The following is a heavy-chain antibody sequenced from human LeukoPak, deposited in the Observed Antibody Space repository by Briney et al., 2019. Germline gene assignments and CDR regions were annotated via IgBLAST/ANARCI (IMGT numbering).Heavy chain of an antibody. J-gene: IGHJ4*02. CDR1: GYTFTRYG. CDR3: ARSGRGTYYYFDY. V-gene: IGHV1-18*01. CDR2: ISGSNGNT. Sequence: GSVKDSSNASGYTFTRYGMSCVRQAPGQGLEWMGWISGSNGNTNYAQKLQGGDTMTTDTSTGTAYMQLRSLISDDNAVYYYARSGRGTYYYFDYWGQGTLVTVSS. D-gene: IGHD1-26*01.